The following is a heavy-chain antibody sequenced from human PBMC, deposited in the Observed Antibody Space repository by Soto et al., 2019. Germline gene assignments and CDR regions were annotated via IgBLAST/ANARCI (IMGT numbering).Heavy chain of an antibody. CDR1: GYTFTNYG. Sequence: QVRLVQSGLEVKKPGASVRVSCKTSGYTFTNYGVTWVRQAPGQGLEWMGWVSEYNRNTNYAQKYEDRVIMTTDTSTSTAYLELRNLKADDTAVYYCARESQWEPLLYWGEGTLVSVS. V-gene: IGHV1-18*04. CDR3: ARESQWEPLLY. CDR2: VSEYNRNT. J-gene: IGHJ4*02. D-gene: IGHD1-26*01.